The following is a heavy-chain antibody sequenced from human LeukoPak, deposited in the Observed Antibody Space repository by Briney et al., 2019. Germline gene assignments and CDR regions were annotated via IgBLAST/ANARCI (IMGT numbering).Heavy chain of an antibody. J-gene: IGHJ4*02. CDR1: GGSISSGGYY. CDR2: IYYSGST. CDR3: ARFMITFGGVIAYFDY. V-gene: IGHV4-31*03. D-gene: IGHD3-16*02. Sequence: SETLSLTCTVSGGSISSGGYYWSWLRQHPGKGLEWIGYIYYSGSTYYNPSLKSRVTISVDTSKNQFSLKLSSVTAADTAVYYCARFMITFGGVIAYFDYWGQGTLVTVSS.